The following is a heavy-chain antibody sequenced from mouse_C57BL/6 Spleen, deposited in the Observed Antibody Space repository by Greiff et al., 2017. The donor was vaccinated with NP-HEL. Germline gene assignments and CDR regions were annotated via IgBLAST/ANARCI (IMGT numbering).Heavy chain of an antibody. CDR2: IDPSDSYT. CDR3: ARGGYDDYFDY. D-gene: IGHD2-2*01. Sequence: QVQLQQPGAELVMPGASVQLSCKASGYTFTSYWMHWVKQRPGQGLEWIGEIDPSDSYTNYNQKFKGKSTLTVDKSSSTAYMQLSSLTSEDSAVYYCARGGYDDYFDYWGQGTTLTVSS. J-gene: IGHJ2*01. CDR1: GYTFTSYW. V-gene: IGHV1-69*01.